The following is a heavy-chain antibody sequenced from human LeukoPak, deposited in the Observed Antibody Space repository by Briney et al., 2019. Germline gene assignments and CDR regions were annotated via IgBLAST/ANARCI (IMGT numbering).Heavy chain of an antibody. Sequence: EASVKVSCKASGYTFTGCYMHWVRQAPGQGLEWMGWINPNSGGTNYAQKFQGRVTMTRDTSISTAYMELSRLRSDDTAVYYCAREGETGGYWYFDLWGRGTLVTVSS. CDR3: AREGETGGYWYFDL. CDR2: INPNSGGT. J-gene: IGHJ2*01. D-gene: IGHD2-8*02. V-gene: IGHV1-2*02. CDR1: GYTFTGCY.